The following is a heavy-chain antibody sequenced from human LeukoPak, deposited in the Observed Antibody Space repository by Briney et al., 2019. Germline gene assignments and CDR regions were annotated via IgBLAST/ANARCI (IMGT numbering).Heavy chain of an antibody. J-gene: IGHJ4*02. CDR1: GGSIRSYY. CDR3: ARTGQAGGDY. V-gene: IGHV4-59*08. Sequence: SETPSLTCTVSGGSIRSYYWNWIRQPPGKGLEWIGYIYYDGSTNYNPSLKSRVTISLDTSKNQFSLKLSSVTAADTAVYYCARTGQAGGDYWGQGTLVTVSS. D-gene: IGHD1-26*01. CDR2: IYYDGST.